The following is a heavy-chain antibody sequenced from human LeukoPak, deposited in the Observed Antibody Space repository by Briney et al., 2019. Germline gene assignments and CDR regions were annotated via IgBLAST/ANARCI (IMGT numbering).Heavy chain of an antibody. D-gene: IGHD3-3*01. CDR2: INHSGST. CDR3: GRYYDFWSGYLRAFDI. J-gene: IGHJ3*02. Sequence: SETLSLTCAVYGGSFSGYYWSWIRQPPGKGLEWIGEINHSGSTNYNPSLKSRVTISVDTSKNQFSLKLSSVTAADTAVYYCGRYYDFWSGYLRAFDIWGQGTMVTVSS. V-gene: IGHV4-34*01. CDR1: GGSFSGYY.